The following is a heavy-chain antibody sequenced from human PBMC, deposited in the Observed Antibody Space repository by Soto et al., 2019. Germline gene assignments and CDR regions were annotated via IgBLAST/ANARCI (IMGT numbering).Heavy chain of an antibody. J-gene: IGHJ6*02. V-gene: IGHV5-10-1*01. CDR2: IDPRDSYA. D-gene: IGHD6-6*01. CDR1: GYSFTNSW. Sequence: GESLKISCKGSGYSFTNSWINWVRQMPGKGLEWMGRIDPRDSYANYSPSFQGHVTISADKSISTAYLQWSSLKASDTAMYYCAREGNLEYSSSSSGYYYYYYGMDVWGQGTTVTVSS. CDR3: AREGNLEYSSSSSGYYYYYYGMDV.